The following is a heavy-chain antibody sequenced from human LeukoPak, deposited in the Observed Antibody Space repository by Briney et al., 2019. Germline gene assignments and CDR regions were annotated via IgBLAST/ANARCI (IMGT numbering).Heavy chain of an antibody. CDR3: ASVYSSSWYDWFDP. Sequence: GGSLRLSCAASGFTFSSYGMSWVRQAPGKGLEWVSAISGSGGSTYYADSVKGRFTISRDNAKNSLFLQMDSLRAEDTAVYYCASVYSSSWYDWFDPWGQGTLVTVSS. D-gene: IGHD6-13*01. CDR1: GFTFSSYG. CDR2: ISGSGGST. J-gene: IGHJ5*02. V-gene: IGHV3-23*01.